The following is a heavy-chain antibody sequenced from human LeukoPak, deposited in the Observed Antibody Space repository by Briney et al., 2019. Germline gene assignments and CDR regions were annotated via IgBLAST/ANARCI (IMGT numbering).Heavy chain of an antibody. CDR1: GGSISSYY. J-gene: IGHJ5*02. CDR2: IYYSGST. V-gene: IGHV4-59*01. D-gene: IGHD6-19*01. CDR3: ARAIAVAGRNTRPSWFDP. Sequence: PSETLSLTCTVSGGSISSYYWSWIRQPPGKGLEWIGYIYYSGSTNYNPSLKSRVTISVDTSKNQFSLELSSVTAADTAVYYCARAIAVAGRNTRPSWFDPWGQGTLVTVSS.